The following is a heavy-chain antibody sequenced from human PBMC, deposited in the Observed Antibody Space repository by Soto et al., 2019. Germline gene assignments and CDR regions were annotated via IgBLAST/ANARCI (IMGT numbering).Heavy chain of an antibody. CDR2: IKSKTDGGTT. V-gene: IGHV3-15*01. J-gene: IGHJ4*02. CDR1: GFTFSNAW. Sequence: GGSLRLSCAASGFTFSNAWMSWVRQAPGKGLEWVGRIKSKTDGGTTDYAAPVKGRFTISRDDSKNTLYLQMNSLKTEDTAVYYCGGYFDWPDYYFDYWGQGTLVTVS. D-gene: IGHD3-9*01. CDR3: GGYFDWPDYYFDY.